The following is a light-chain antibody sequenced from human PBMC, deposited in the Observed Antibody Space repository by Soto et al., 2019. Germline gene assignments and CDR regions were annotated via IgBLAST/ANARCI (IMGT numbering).Light chain of an antibody. V-gene: IGLV1-44*01. J-gene: IGLJ1*01. CDR1: SSNIGSNT. CDR2: SNN. Sequence: QSVLTQPPSASGTPGRRVTISCSGSSSNIGSNTVNWYQQLPGTAPKLLIYSNNQRPSGVPDRFSGSKSGTSASLAISGLQSEDEADYYCAAWAASLNGYVFGTGTKVTVL. CDR3: AAWAASLNGYV.